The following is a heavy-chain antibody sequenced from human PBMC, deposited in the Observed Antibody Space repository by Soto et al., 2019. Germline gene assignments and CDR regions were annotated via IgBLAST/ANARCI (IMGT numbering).Heavy chain of an antibody. D-gene: IGHD2-21*02. CDR3: AKDQRPIVVVTATLGGMDV. J-gene: IGHJ6*02. CDR2: IYSGGST. CDR1: GFTVSSNY. V-gene: IGHV3-53*05. Sequence: PGGSLRLSCAASGFTVSSNYMSWVRQAPGKGLEWVSVIYSGGSTYYADSVKGRFTISRDNSKNTLYLQMNSLRAEDTAVYYCAKDQRPIVVVTATLGGMDVWGQGTTVTVSS.